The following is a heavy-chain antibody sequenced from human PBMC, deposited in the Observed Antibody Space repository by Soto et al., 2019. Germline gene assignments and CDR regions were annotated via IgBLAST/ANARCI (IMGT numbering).Heavy chain of an antibody. CDR1: GGSISSSTNY. V-gene: IGHV4-39*01. CDR3: ARRTARHRPDYFDY. D-gene: IGHD6-6*01. J-gene: IGHJ4*02. Sequence: QLQLQESGPGLVKPSETLSLTCSVSGGSISSSTNYWGWIRQPPGKGLEWIGSIYYGGSTYYNPSLKSRVTISVDTSKNQFSLKLSSVTAADTAVYYCARRTARHRPDYFDYWGQGTLVTVSS. CDR2: IYYGGST.